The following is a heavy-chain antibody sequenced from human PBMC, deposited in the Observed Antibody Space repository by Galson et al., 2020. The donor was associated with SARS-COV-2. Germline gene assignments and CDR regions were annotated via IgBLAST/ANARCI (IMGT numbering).Heavy chain of an antibody. J-gene: IGHJ5*02. Sequence: ETSETLSLTCAVYGGSFSGYYWSWIRQPPGKGLEWIGEINHSGSTNYNPSLKSRVTISVDTSKNQFSLKLSSVTAADTAVYYCAREGGGGWFDPWGQGTLVTVSS. D-gene: IGHD2-15*01. CDR2: INHSGST. CDR3: AREGGGGWFDP. V-gene: IGHV4-34*01. CDR1: GGSFSGYY.